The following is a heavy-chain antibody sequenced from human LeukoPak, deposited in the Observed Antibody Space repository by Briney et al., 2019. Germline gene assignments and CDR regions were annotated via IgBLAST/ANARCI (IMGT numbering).Heavy chain of an antibody. D-gene: IGHD1/OR15-1a*01. V-gene: IGHV3-23*01. CDR1: GFTFSSYA. Sequence: GGSLRLSCADSGFTFSSYAMSWVRQAPGKGLEWVSAISGSGGSTYYADSVKGRFTISRDNSKNTLYLQMNSLRAEDTAVYYCAEDPRGNSGWYFDLWGRGTLVTVSS. CDR3: AEDPRGNSGWYFDL. CDR2: ISGSGGST. J-gene: IGHJ2*01.